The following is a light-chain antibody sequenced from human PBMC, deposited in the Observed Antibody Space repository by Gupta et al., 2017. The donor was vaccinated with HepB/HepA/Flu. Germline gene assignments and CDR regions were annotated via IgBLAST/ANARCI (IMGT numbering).Light chain of an antibody. V-gene: IGLV1-44*01. J-gene: IGLJ2*01. CDR3: AAWDDSLKGVV. CDR2: SNN. Sequence: QSVLTQPPSASGTPGQRVTISCSGSSSNIGSNTVNWYQQLPGTAPKLLIYSNNQRPSGVTDRFSGSKSGNSASLAIRGLQSEDEADYYGAAWDDSLKGVVFGGGTKLTVL. CDR1: SSNIGSNT.